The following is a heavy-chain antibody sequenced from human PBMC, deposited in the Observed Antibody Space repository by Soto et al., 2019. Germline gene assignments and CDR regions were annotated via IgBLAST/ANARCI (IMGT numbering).Heavy chain of an antibody. CDR3: ARGSSGWYADLDS. J-gene: IGHJ5*01. V-gene: IGHV3-13*05. Sequence: EVQLVESGGGLMRPGGSLRLSCTASGFMFEKYDMQWVRQRAGKGLEWVAAIGTTGHPYYPGSAKGRFNISRENVKNSLFLQVNDLKAGDTAVYYCARGSSGWYADLDSWGHGTLVTVSA. D-gene: IGHD6-19*01. CDR1: GFMFEKYD. CDR2: IGTTGHP.